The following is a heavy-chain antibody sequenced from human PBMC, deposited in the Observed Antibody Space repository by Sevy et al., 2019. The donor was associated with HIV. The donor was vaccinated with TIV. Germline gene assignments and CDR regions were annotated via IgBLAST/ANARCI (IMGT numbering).Heavy chain of an antibody. V-gene: IGHV3-7*01. J-gene: IGHJ4*02. CDR3: AREVQGGPDY. CDR2: INEDGSKK. D-gene: IGHD1-1*01. Sequence: ETLSLTCAVSGGSIRNGHWWNWVRQAPGKGLEWVANINEDGSKKYYVDSVKGRFTIFRDNDKKLLYLQMNSLRPEDTAVYYCAREVQGGPDYWGQGTPVTVSS. CDR1: GGSIRNGHW.